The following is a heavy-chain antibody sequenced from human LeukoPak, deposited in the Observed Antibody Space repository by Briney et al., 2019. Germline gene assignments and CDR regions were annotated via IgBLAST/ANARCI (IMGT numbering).Heavy chain of an antibody. Sequence: GGSLRLSCAASGFTVSSNYMSWVRQAPGKGLEWVSVIYSGGSTYYADSVKGRFTISRDNSKNTLYLQMNSLRAEDTAVYYCAKDHSAYYYDSSGPYYFDYWGQGTLVTVSS. CDR2: IYSGGST. D-gene: IGHD3-22*01. V-gene: IGHV3-53*01. J-gene: IGHJ4*02. CDR3: AKDHSAYYYDSSGPYYFDY. CDR1: GFTVSSNY.